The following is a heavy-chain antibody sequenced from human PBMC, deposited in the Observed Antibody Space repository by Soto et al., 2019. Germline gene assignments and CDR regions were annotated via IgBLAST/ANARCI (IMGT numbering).Heavy chain of an antibody. CDR3: ARDLRAAHSTFDY. J-gene: IGHJ4*02. CDR2: IYYSGST. V-gene: IGHV4-61*01. CDR1: GGSVSSGSYY. Sequence: SETLSLTCTVSGGSVSSGSYYWSWIRQPPGKGLEWIGYIYYSGSTNYNPSLRSRVTISVDTSKNQFSLKLSSVTAADTAVYYCARDLRAAHSTFDYWGQGTLVTVSS. D-gene: IGHD6-6*01.